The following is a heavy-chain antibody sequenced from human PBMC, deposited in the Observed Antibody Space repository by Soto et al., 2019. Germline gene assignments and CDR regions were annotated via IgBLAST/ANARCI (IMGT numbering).Heavy chain of an antibody. D-gene: IGHD2-15*01. CDR1: GGTFSSYA. CDR3: ARGNLFCSGGSCYSSDYYYGMDV. CDR2: IIPIFGTA. J-gene: IGHJ6*02. V-gene: IGHV1-69*06. Sequence: SVKVSCKASGGTFSSYAISWVRQAPGQGLEWMGGIIPIFGTANYAQKFQGRVTITADKSTSTAYMELSSLRSEDTAVYYCARGNLFCSGGSCYSSDYYYGMDVWGQGTTVTV.